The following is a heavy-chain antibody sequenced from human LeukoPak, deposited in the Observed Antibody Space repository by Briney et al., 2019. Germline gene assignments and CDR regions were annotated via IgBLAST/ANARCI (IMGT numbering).Heavy chain of an antibody. J-gene: IGHJ3*02. V-gene: IGHV1-46*01. CDR1: GYTFTSSY. Sequence: ASVKVSCKASGYTFTSSYIHWVRQAPGQGLEWMGIINPSGGTTIYAQKFQGRVTMTRDTSTSTVYMELSSLRSEDTAVYYCARQRGGQYEDAFDIWSQGTVVTVSS. D-gene: IGHD2-8*01. CDR3: ARQRGGQYEDAFDI. CDR2: INPSGGTT.